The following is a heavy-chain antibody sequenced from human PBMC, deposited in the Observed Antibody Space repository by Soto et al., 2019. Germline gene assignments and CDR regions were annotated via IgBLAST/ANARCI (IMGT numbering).Heavy chain of an antibody. D-gene: IGHD3-16*01. CDR2: IYYSGST. Sequence: SETLSLTCTVSGGSISSYYLSWVRQPPGKGLEWIGYIYYSGSTNYNPSLKSRVTISVDTSKNQFSLTLSSVTAADTAVYYCARAQGVYGMHVWGQGTTVTVSS. CDR1: GGSISSYY. J-gene: IGHJ6*02. V-gene: IGHV4-59*01. CDR3: ARAQGVYGMHV.